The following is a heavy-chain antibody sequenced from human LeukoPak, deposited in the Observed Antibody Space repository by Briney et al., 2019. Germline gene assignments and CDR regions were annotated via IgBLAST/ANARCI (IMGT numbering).Heavy chain of an antibody. CDR1: GLTFNNHG. CDR3: ARDRSLSWLDP. D-gene: IGHD1-26*01. Sequence: PGRSLRLSCAASGLTFNNHGFHWVRQASGKGLEWVAIIWYDGSNQYYGDSVKGRYTISRDNSKNTVSLQMSSLRAEDTAVYYCARDRSLSWLDPWGQGTVVTVSS. V-gene: IGHV3-33*01. J-gene: IGHJ5*02. CDR2: IWYDGSNQ.